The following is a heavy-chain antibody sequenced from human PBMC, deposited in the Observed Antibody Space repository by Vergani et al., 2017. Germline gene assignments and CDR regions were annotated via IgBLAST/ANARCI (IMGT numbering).Heavy chain of an antibody. J-gene: IGHJ5*02. Sequence: QVQLVQSGAEVKKPGASVKVSCKASGYTFTGYYMHWVRQAPGQGREWMGWINPNSGGTNYAQKFQGRVTMTRDTSISTAYMELSRLRSDDTAVYYCARDRYCSSTSCYETNWFDPWGQGTLVTVSS. V-gene: IGHV1-2*02. CDR1: GYTFTGYY. CDR2: INPNSGGT. D-gene: IGHD2-2*01. CDR3: ARDRYCSSTSCYETNWFDP.